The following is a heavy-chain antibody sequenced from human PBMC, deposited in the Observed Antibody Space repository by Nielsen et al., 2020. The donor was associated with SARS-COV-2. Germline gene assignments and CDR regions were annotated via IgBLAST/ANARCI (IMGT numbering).Heavy chain of an antibody. CDR3: ARNRGGIDY. V-gene: IGHV3-23*01. J-gene: IGHJ4*01. CDR2: ISGSGGST. Sequence: GGSLRLSCAASGFTFSSYAMSWVRQAPGKGLEWVSGISGSGGSTYYADSVKGRFTISRDNSKNSLYLQMSSLRAEDTAVYYCARNRGGIDYWGQGTLVTVSS. CDR1: GFTFSSYA. D-gene: IGHD3-16*01.